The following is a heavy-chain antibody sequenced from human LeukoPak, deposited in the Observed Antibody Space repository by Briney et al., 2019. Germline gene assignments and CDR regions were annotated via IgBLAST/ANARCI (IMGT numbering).Heavy chain of an antibody. Sequence: GGSLRLSCAASGFTLSSYAMNWFRQAPGKGLEWVAGISSGDRTFHAESVKGRFTISRDKSKDTLYLQMNSLRAEDTAVYYCAKDATASPYFHWFDNWGQGTQVIVSS. D-gene: IGHD3-9*01. CDR2: ISSGDRT. CDR3: AKDATASPYFHWFDN. V-gene: IGHV3-23*01. CDR1: GFTLSSYA. J-gene: IGHJ4*02.